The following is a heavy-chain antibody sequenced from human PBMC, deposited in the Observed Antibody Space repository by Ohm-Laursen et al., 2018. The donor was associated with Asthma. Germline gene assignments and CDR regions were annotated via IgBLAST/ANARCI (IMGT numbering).Heavy chain of an antibody. CDR2: INQDGSIW. CDR1: GFTFSNHW. J-gene: IGHJ4*02. D-gene: IGHD2-2*02. CDR3: AVSIYACGEGAY. V-gene: IGHV3-7*05. Sequence: GSLRFSCTASGFTFSNHWMTWVRQAPGRGLEWVANINQDGSIWGYVDSVKGRFAISRDNAHNSLYLQMNSLRAEDTAFYYCAVSIYACGEGAYWGQGTLVTVSS.